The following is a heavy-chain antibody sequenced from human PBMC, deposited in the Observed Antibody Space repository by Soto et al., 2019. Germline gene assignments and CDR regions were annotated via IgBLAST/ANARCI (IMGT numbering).Heavy chain of an antibody. D-gene: IGHD6-19*01. CDR1: GFTFSSYA. Sequence: QVQLVESGGGVVQPGRSLRLSCAASGFTFSSYAMHWVRQAPGKGLEWVAVISYDGSNKYYADSVKGRFTISRDNSKNTLYPKMNSLRAEDTAVYYCARFGQGLSIDYGGQGTLVTVSS. CDR2: ISYDGSNK. CDR3: ARFGQGLSIDY. V-gene: IGHV3-30-3*01. J-gene: IGHJ4*02.